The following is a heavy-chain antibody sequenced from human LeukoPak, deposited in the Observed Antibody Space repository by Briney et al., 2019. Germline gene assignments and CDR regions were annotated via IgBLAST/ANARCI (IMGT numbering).Heavy chain of an antibody. CDR3: ARDGSQLFDY. V-gene: IGHV3-7*03. J-gene: IGHJ4*02. CDR1: GFTFTAYL. CDR2: IKHDGSEK. D-gene: IGHD1-26*01. Sequence: PGGSLRLSCAASGFTFTAYLMSWVRQAPGKGLEWVADIKHDGSEKYYVDSVKGRFTISRDNVKNSLFLQMNSLRAEDTAVYYCARDGSQLFDYWGQGTLVTVSS.